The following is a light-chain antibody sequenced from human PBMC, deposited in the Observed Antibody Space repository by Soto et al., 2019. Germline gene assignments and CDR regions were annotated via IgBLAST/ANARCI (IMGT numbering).Light chain of an antibody. CDR3: CSYAGSSTWV. Sequence: QSALTQPASVSGSPGQSITISCTGTSSDVGSYNFVSWYQQHPGKAPKLMIYEGSKRPSGVSNRFSGSKSGNTASLTISGLQAEDEADYYCCSYAGSSTWVFGGGTKSPS. J-gene: IGLJ3*02. V-gene: IGLV2-23*01. CDR2: EGS. CDR1: SSDVGSYNF.